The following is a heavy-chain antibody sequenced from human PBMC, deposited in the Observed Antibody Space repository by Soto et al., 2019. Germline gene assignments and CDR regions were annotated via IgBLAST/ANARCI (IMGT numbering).Heavy chain of an antibody. V-gene: IGHV4-30-4*01. CDR3: ARDIYGVGATSAGNWFDP. J-gene: IGHJ5*02. D-gene: IGHD1-26*01. CDR2: IYYSGST. Sequence: PSETLSLTCTVSGGSISSGDYYWSWIRQPPGKGLEWIGYIYYSGSTYYNPSLKSRVTISVDTSKNQFSLKLSSVTAADTAVYYCARDIYGVGATSAGNWFDPWGQGTLVTVSS. CDR1: GGSISSGDYY.